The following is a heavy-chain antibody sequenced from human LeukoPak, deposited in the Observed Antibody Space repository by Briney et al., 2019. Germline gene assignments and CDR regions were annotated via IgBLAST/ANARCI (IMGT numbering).Heavy chain of an antibody. CDR3: ARVMGGNYLPTS. CDR2: IYYSGST. D-gene: IGHD1-26*01. Sequence: SETLSLTCTVSGGSISSTSYYWGWIHQPPGKGLEWIGRIYYSGSTSYNPSLRSRVTISIDTSKNEFSLKLSSVTAAGTAVYYCARVMGGNYLPTSWGQGTLVTVPS. V-gene: IGHV4-39*07. J-gene: IGHJ4*02. CDR1: GGSISSTSYY.